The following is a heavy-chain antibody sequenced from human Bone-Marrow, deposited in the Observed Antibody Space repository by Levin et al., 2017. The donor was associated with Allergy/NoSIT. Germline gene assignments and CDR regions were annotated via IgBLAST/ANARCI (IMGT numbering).Heavy chain of an antibody. D-gene: IGHD6-13*01. Sequence: GESLKISCAASGFTVSNNYMTWVRQPPGKGLEWVSVIYSGGSTYYADSVKGRFSISRDNPKNTLYLQMNSLRAEDTAVYYCARDLRSSSSGSRWGQGTLVTVSS. CDR3: ARDLRSSSSGSR. CDR1: GFTVSNNY. V-gene: IGHV3-53*01. CDR2: IYSGGST. J-gene: IGHJ4*02.